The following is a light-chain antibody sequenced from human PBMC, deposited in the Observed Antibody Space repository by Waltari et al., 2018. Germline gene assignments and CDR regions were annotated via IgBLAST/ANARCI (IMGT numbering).Light chain of an antibody. CDR2: KVS. CDR1: QDLINW. V-gene: IGKV1-5*03. CDR3: QQYNSNSWT. Sequence: IPMTQPPSTLSASIVDAVTITCRASQDLINWLAWYRQKPGKAPEVLIYKVSALESGVPSRFSGGGSGTEFTLTITSLQPDDFATYYCQQYNSNSWTFGQGTKVELK. J-gene: IGKJ1*01.